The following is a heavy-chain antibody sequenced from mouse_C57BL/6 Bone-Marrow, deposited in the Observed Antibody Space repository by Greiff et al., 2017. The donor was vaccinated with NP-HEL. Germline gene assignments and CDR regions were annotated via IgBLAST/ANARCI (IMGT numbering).Heavy chain of an antibody. J-gene: IGHJ3*01. CDR1: GFTFSSYA. CDR2: ISDGGSYT. Sequence: EVQLVESGGGLVKPGGSLKLSCAASGFTFSSYAMSWVRQTPEKRLEWVATISDGGSYTYYPDNVKGRFTISRDNAKNNLYLQMSHLKSEDTAMYYCARFQWFAYWGQGTLVTVSA. CDR3: ARFQWFAY. V-gene: IGHV5-4*01.